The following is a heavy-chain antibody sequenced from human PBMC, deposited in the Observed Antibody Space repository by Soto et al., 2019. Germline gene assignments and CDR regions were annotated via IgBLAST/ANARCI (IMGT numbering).Heavy chain of an antibody. CDR3: ARVMYCSSTSCPEPFDP. Sequence: ASVKVSCKASGYTFTSYAMHWVRQAPGQRLEWMGWINAGNGNTKYSQKFQGRVTITRDTSASTAYMELSSLRSEDTAVYYCARVMYCSSTSCPEPFDPWGQGTLVTVS. V-gene: IGHV1-3*01. J-gene: IGHJ5*02. CDR2: INAGNGNT. D-gene: IGHD2-2*01. CDR1: GYTFTSYA.